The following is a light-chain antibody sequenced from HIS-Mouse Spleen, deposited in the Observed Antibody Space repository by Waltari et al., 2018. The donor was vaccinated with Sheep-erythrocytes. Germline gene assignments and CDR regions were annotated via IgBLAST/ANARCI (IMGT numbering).Light chain of an antibody. J-gene: IGKJ2*01. CDR1: QGIRND. CDR3: LQDYNYPYT. Sequence: AIQMTQSPSSLSASVGDRVTITCRASQGIRNDLGWYQQKPGKAPKLLIYAASSLQSGVPSRFRSSGSGTDFTLTISSLQPEDFATYYCLQDYNYPYTFGQGTKLEIK. V-gene: IGKV1-6*01. CDR2: AAS.